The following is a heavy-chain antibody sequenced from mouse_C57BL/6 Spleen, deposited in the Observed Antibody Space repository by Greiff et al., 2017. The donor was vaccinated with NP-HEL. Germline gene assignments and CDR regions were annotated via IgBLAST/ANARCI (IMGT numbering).Heavy chain of an antibody. CDR1: GYSITSGYD. CDR2: ISYSGST. Sequence: EVQLQESGPGMVKPSQSLSLTCTVTGYSITSGYDWHWIRHFPGNKLEWMGYISYSGSTNYNPSLKSRISITHDTSKNHFFLKLNSVTTEDTATYYCARGNYYGSSPYYAMDYWGQGTSVTVSS. CDR3: ARGNYYGSSPYYAMDY. V-gene: IGHV3-1*01. J-gene: IGHJ4*01. D-gene: IGHD1-1*01.